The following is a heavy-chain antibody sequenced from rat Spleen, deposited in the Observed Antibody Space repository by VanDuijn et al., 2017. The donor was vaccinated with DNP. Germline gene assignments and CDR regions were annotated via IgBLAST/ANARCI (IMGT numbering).Heavy chain of an antibody. J-gene: IGHJ2*01. CDR2: ISPSGFNI. V-gene: IGHV5-25*01. D-gene: IGHD1-6*01. CDR1: GFTFNNYW. Sequence: EVQLVESGGDIVQPGGSLKLSCVASGFTFNNYWMTWIRQVPTRGLEWVASISPSGFNIYYRDSVKGRFTISRDISKSTLYLQMDSLRSEDTATYYCAARAPGDYFYGGYFDYWGQGVMVTVSS. CDR3: AARAPGDYFYGGYFDY.